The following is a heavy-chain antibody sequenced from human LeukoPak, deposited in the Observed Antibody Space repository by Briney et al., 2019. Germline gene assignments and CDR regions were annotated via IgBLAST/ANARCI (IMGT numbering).Heavy chain of an antibody. D-gene: IGHD3-10*01. Sequence: SETLSLTCAVYGGSFSGYYWSWIRQPPGKGLEWIGEINHSGSTNYNPSLKSRVTISVDTSKNQFSLKLSSVTAADTAVYYCARGRYYYGSGSSPNWFDPWGQRTLVTVSS. CDR3: ARGRYYYGSGSSPNWFDP. CDR1: GGSFSGYY. CDR2: INHSGST. J-gene: IGHJ5*02. V-gene: IGHV4-34*01.